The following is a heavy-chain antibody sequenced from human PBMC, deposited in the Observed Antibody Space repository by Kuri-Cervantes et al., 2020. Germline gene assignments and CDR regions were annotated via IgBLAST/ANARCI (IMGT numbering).Heavy chain of an antibody. CDR1: GFTFSDYY. CDR3: SKQWGRGYVSAQTHFFDH. D-gene: IGHD2-15*01. J-gene: IGHJ4*01. V-gene: IGHV3-23*01. CDR2: ISVSSAST. Sequence: GGSLRLSCAASGFTFSDYYMSWIRQAPGKGLQWVSAISVSSASTYYAKSVEGRFTVSRDNSRNTLYLQMDNLGTEDSAIYYCSKQWGRGYVSAQTHFFDHWGHGTQVTVSS.